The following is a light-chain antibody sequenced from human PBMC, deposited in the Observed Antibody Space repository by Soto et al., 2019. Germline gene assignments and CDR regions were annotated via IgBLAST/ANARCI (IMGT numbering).Light chain of an antibody. J-gene: IGKJ4*01. CDR1: QSISTY. CDR2: AAS. V-gene: IGKV1-39*01. Sequence: DIQLTQSPSPLSASVGDRVAITCLASQSISTYLNWYQQKPGKAPKVLIYAASNLQSGVPPRFSGSGSGTDFTLTISSLQPEDVATYFCQQSYSNPLTFGGGTKV. CDR3: QQSYSNPLT.